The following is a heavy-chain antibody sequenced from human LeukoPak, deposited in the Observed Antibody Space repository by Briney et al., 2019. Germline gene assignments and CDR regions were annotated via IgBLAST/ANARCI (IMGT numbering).Heavy chain of an antibody. CDR2: MNPNSGNT. J-gene: IGHJ3*02. CDR3: ARGYCSGGSCSHDAFDI. CDR1: GYTFTSYD. V-gene: IGHV1-8*03. D-gene: IGHD2-15*01. Sequence: GASVKVSCKASGYTFTSYDINWVRQATGQGLEWMGWMNPNSGNTGYAQKFQGRVTITRNTSICTAYMELSSLRSEDTAVYYCARGYCSGGSCSHDAFDIWGQGTMVTVSS.